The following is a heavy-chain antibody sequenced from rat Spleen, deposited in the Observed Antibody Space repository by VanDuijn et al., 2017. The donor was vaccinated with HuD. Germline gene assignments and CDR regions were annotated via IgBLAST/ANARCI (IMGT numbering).Heavy chain of an antibody. CDR3: VSHGARISRFAY. V-gene: IGHV5-22*01. J-gene: IGHJ3*01. CDR1: GFSLSSYN. Sequence: VQLMESGPGLVQPSQTLSLTCTVSGFSLSSYNVHWVRQAPKKGLEWVTSISYEGDDTYYGDAVMGRFTISRDNATNTLYLQMDSLRSEDTATYYCVSHGARISRFAYWGQGTLVTVSS. D-gene: IGHD2-7*01. CDR2: ISYEGDDT.